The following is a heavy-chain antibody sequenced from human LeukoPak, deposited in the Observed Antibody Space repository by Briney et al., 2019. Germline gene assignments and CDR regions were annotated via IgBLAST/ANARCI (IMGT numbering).Heavy chain of an antibody. CDR2: IYPGDSDT. V-gene: IGHV5-51*01. J-gene: IGHJ4*02. Sequence: GESLKISCKGSGYSFTSYWIGWVRQMPGKGLEWMGIIYPGDSDTRYSPSFQGQVTISVDKTVSIAYLQWSSLKASDTAMYYCARRALTSTGAIIDYWGQGTLVTVSS. CDR1: GYSFTSYW. CDR3: ARRALTSTGAIIDY. D-gene: IGHD2-2*02.